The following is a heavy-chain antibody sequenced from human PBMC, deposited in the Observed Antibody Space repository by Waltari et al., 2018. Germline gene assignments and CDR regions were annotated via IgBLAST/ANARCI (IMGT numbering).Heavy chain of an antibody. V-gene: IGHV4-38-2*02. CDR3: ARAGGSSLYYFDY. CDR2: IYHSGST. J-gene: IGHJ4*02. CDR1: GYSISSGYY. Sequence: QVQLQESGPGLVKPSETLSLTRTVSGYSISSGYYWGWIRQPPGKGLEWIGSIYHSGSTYYNPSLKSLVTISVDTSKNQFSLKLSSVTAADTAVYYCARAGGSSLYYFDYWGQGTLVTVSS. D-gene: IGHD2-15*01.